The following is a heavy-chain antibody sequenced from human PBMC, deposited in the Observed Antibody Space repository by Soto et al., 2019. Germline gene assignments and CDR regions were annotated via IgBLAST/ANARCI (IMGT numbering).Heavy chain of an antibody. CDR3: AKVAQGDPLISDYGMDV. V-gene: IGHV3-23*01. J-gene: IGHJ6*02. D-gene: IGHD2-21*02. CDR1: GFNFNGYG. CDR2: INFFLGKT. Sequence: GGSLRLSCAASGFNFNGYGISWVRQSPEKGLEWVASINFFLGKTYYADSVKGRSTISKDDAKDTVYLHLNSLRADDTAIYYCAKVAQGDPLISDYGMDVWGQGTTVTVSS.